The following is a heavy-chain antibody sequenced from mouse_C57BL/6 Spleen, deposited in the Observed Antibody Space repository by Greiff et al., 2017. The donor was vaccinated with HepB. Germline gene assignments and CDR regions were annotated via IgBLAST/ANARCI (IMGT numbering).Heavy chain of an antibody. V-gene: IGHV1-55*01. J-gene: IGHJ1*03. D-gene: IGHD2-4*01. Sequence: VQLQQSGAELVKPGASVKMSCKASGYTFTSYWITWVKQRPGQGLEWIGDIYPGSGSTNYNEKFKSKATLTVDTSSSTAYMQLSSLTSEDSAVYHCARGNDYDNWYFDVWGTGTTVTVSS. CDR3: ARGNDYDNWYFDV. CDR1: GYTFTSYW. CDR2: IYPGSGST.